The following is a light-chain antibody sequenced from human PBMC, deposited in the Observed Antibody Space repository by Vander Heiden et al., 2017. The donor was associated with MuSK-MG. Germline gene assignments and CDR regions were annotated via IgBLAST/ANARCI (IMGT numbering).Light chain of an antibody. CDR3: GKWDSSLSAVV. CDR2: DNN. V-gene: IGLV1-51*01. J-gene: IGLJ3*02. Sequence: QSVLTQPPSASPAPGQKVTISCSGSSSTIGNSYVSWYQQLPGTAPKLLIYDNNKRPSGIPDRFSGSKSGTSATLAITRLQTGDEAEYFCGKWDSSLSAVVFGGGTKLTVL. CDR1: SSTIGNSY.